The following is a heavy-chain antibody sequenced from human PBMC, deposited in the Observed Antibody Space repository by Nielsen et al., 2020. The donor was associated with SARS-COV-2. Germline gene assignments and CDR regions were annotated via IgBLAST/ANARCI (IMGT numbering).Heavy chain of an antibody. D-gene: IGHD6-19*01. CDR2: IYHTGST. V-gene: IGHV4-31*03. J-gene: IGHJ3*02. Sequence: SETLSLTCTVSGGSIKTASYYWSWIRQHPEWGLEWVGYIYHTGSTYYNSALESRVTISADMSKNQFSLELTSLTAADTAVYYCARARLDAFDIWGQGTMVTVSS. CDR3: ARARLDAFDI. CDR1: GGSIKTASYY.